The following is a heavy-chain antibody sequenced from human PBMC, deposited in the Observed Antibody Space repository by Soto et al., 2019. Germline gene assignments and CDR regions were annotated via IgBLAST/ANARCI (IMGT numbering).Heavy chain of an antibody. CDR1: GGSISSGGYS. CDR3: ARGSSSFLTEGVFDY. V-gene: IGHV4-30-2*01. Sequence: SETLSLTCAVSGGSISSGGYSWSWIRQPPGKGLEWIGYIYHSGSTYYNPSLKSRVTISVDRSKNQFSLKLSSVTAADTAVYYCARGSSSFLTEGVFDYWGQGTLVTVSS. CDR2: IYHSGST. J-gene: IGHJ4*02. D-gene: IGHD6-6*01.